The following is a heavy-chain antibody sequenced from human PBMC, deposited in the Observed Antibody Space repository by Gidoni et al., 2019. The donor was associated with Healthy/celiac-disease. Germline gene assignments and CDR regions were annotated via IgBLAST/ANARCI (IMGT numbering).Heavy chain of an antibody. CDR2: IYSGGST. CDR1: GFTVSSKY. D-gene: IGHD2-2*01. CDR3: ARGDCSSTSCYYFDF. Sequence: EVQLVESGGGWIQPGGSLRLSCAAAGFTVSSKYMSWVRQAPGTGLEWVSFIYSGGSTYYADSVKGRFTISRDNSKNTLYLQMNSLRAEDTAVYYCARGDCSSTSCYYFDFWGQGTLVTVSS. V-gene: IGHV3-53*01. J-gene: IGHJ4*02.